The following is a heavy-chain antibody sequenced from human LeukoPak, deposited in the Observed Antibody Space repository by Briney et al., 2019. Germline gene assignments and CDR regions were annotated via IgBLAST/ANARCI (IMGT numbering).Heavy chain of an antibody. J-gene: IGHJ4*02. CDR3: AKGIAAADTGLDY. Sequence: GGSLRLSCAVSGFTFSNYALSWVRQAPGKGLEWLSAITGSGDITYYADSVKGRFTVSRDISKNTLYLQMNSLRAEDTALYYCAKGIAAADTGLDYWGQGTLVTVSS. CDR1: GFTFSNYA. D-gene: IGHD6-13*01. V-gene: IGHV3-23*01. CDR2: ITGSGDIT.